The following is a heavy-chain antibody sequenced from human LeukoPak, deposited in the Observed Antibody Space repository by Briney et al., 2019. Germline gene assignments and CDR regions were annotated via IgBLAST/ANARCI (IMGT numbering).Heavy chain of an antibody. CDR2: INISGGNT. CDR1: GYTFTSYY. J-gene: IGHJ6*03. Sequence: ASVKVSCKASGYTFTSYYMYWVRQAPGQGLEWMGIINISGGNTNYAQKFQGRVTMTEDTSTDTAYMELSSLRSEDTAVYYCATRYCSGGSCPNYYYYYINVWGKGTTVTISS. D-gene: IGHD2-15*01. V-gene: IGHV1-46*01. CDR3: ATRYCSGGSCPNYYYYYINV.